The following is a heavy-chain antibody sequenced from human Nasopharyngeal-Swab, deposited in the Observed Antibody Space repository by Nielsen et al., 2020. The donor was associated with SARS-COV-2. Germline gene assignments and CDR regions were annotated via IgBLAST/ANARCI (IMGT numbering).Heavy chain of an antibody. CDR1: GFIFSNYA. Sequence: GGSLRLSCAASGFIFSNYAMRWARQAPGKGLEWVANINQDGSEKYYVDSVKGRFTISRDNAKNSLYLQMNNLRAEDTAVYYCARSTNPAFGYWGQGTLVTVSS. J-gene: IGHJ4*02. V-gene: IGHV3-7*04. D-gene: IGHD3-10*01. CDR2: INQDGSEK. CDR3: ARSTNPAFGY.